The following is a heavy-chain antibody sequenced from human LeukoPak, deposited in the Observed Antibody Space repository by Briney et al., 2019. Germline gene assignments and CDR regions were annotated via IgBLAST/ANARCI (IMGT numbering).Heavy chain of an antibody. CDR3: VRGIDTTGYFNY. CDR2: INTNTGSP. D-gene: IGHD3-22*01. V-gene: IGHV7-4-1*02. CDR1: GYTFSTYP. Sequence: ASVKVSCKASGYTFSTYPMNWVRQAPGQGLEWMGWINTNTGSPTYAQGLTGRFVLSLDTSVSTAFLQINSLKAEDTALYYCVRGIDTTGYFNYWGQGTLVTVSS. J-gene: IGHJ4*02.